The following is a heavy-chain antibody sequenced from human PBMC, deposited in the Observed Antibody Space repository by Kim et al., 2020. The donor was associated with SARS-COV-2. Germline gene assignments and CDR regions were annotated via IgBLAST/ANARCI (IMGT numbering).Heavy chain of an antibody. CDR3: AKDVEWSSSPGGGFDP. CDR2: ISWNSGSI. CDR1: GFTFDDYA. V-gene: IGHV3-9*01. D-gene: IGHD6-6*01. Sequence: GGSLRLSCAASGFTFDDYAMHWVRQAPGKGLEWVSGISWNSGSIGYADSVKGRFTISRDNAKNSLYLQMNSLRAEDTALYYCAKDVEWSSSPGGGFDPWG. J-gene: IGHJ5*02.